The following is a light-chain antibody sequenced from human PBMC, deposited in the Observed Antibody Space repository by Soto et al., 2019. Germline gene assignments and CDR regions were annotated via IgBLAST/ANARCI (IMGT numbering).Light chain of an antibody. CDR3: CSYAGSFVV. Sequence: QSALTQPRSVSGSPGQSVTISCTETSSDVGGYDYVSWYQQHPGKAPKLMLYNVSKRPSGVPDRFSGSKSGNTASLTISGLQADDEADYYCCSYAGSFVVFGGGTKLTVL. CDR2: NVS. J-gene: IGLJ2*01. V-gene: IGLV2-11*01. CDR1: SSDVGGYDY.